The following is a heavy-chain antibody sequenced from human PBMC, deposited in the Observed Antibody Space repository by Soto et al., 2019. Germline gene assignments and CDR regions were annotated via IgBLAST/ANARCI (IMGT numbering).Heavy chain of an antibody. CDR1: GGSMRNYF. Sequence: KASETLSLTCTVSGGSMRNYFWTWIRQPPGKGLEWIGYIHYSGTTSFFPSYNPSLRSRVTISEHTSKNQFSLKLLSVTTADTAVYFCAAGEASSRNLAPYYLDFWGQGTLVTVSS. D-gene: IGHD6-13*01. V-gene: IGHV4-59*01. J-gene: IGHJ4*02. CDR3: AAGEASSRNLAPYYLDF. CDR2: IHYSGTT.